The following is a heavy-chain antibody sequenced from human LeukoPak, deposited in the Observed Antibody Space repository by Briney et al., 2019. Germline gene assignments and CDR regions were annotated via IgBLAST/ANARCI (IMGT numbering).Heavy chain of an antibody. CDR2: ISAYNGNT. CDR3: ARVPPRYGDYVYYYYMDV. CDR1: GYTFTSYG. D-gene: IGHD4-17*01. J-gene: IGHJ6*03. Sequence: ASVKVSCKASGYTFTSYGISWVRQAPGQGLEWMGWISAYNGNTNYAQKLQGRVTMTTDTSTSTAYMELRSLRSDDTAVYYCARVPPRYGDYVYYYYMDVWGKGTTVTVSS. V-gene: IGHV1-18*01.